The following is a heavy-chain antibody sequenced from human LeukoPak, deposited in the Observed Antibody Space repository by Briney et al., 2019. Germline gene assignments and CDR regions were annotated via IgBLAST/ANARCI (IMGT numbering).Heavy chain of an antibody. CDR3: AIHYDSYYGVVV. J-gene: IGHJ6*02. D-gene: IGHD5-12*01. CDR2: IYYTGST. CDR1: GGSISSFY. Sequence: SETLSLTCTVSGGSISSFYWSWIRQPPGKGLEWIGYIYYTGSTNYNPSLKSRVTISVDTSKNQFSLKLSSVTPTDTAVYYCAIHYDSYYGVVVWGQGTTVTVSS. V-gene: IGHV4-59*08.